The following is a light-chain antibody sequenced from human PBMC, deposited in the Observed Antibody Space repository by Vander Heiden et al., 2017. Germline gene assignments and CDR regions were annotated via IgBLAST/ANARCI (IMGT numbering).Light chain of an antibody. CDR3: QRCDNLSVT. V-gene: IGKV1-33*01. J-gene: IGKJ5*01. CDR2: DAS. Sequence: IQLTQSPSSLSASVGDRVTITCQATQDISNYLNWYQQQPGKAPKLLIYDASNLETGVPSRFSRSGSGTDFTFTISSLQPEDIATYYCQRCDNLSVTFGQGTRLEIK. CDR1: QDISNY.